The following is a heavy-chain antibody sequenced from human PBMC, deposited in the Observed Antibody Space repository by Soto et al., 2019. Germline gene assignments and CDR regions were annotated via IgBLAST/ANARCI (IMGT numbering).Heavy chain of an antibody. Sequence: QVQLVESGGGVVQPGRSLTLSCEASGFAIRNNAIHWGRQAPGKGLEWVAVISFEGSHTYYADSVKGRFTVSRDNSKNTVSLQMDRLTSEDSSLYYCVRSAGTAAAGLSQGVLWGQGTRVTVSS. V-gene: IGHV3-30-3*02. CDR1: GFAIRNNA. D-gene: IGHD6-13*01. CDR2: ISFEGSHT. J-gene: IGHJ4*02. CDR3: VRSAGTAAAGLSQGVL.